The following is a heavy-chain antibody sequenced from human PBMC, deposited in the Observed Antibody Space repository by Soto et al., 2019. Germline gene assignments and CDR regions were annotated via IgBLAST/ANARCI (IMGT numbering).Heavy chain of an antibody. CDR1: GFTFSSYG. CDR3: AKEGPITNWYFDY. Sequence: QVQLVESGGGVVQPGRSLRLSCAASGFTFSSYGMHWVRQAPGKGLEWVTVISYDGNVAYYADSVKGRFTISRDNSKNTLYLQMNRLRTEDRAMYYCAKEGPITNWYFDYWGREPWSPSPQ. D-gene: IGHD1-1*01. CDR2: ISYDGNVA. V-gene: IGHV3-30*18. J-gene: IGHJ4*02.